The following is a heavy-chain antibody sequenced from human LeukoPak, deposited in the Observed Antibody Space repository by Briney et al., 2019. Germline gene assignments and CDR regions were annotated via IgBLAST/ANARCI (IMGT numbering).Heavy chain of an antibody. CDR3: AKGVASLGYCSGGSCYPPFYYGMDV. V-gene: IGHV1-46*01. CDR2: INPSGGST. D-gene: IGHD2-15*01. Sequence: ASVNVSSKPSGYSFTDYYMHWVRQAPGQGLEWMGIINPSGGSTNFAQKFQGRVTMTRDTSTSIVYMELSSLGSEDTAVYYCAKGVASLGYCSGGSCYPPFYYGMDVWGQGTTVTVSS. CDR1: GYSFTDYY. J-gene: IGHJ6*02.